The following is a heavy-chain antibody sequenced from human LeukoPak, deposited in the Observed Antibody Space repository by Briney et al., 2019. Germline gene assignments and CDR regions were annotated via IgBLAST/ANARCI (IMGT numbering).Heavy chain of an antibody. J-gene: IGHJ3*02. Sequence: SETLSLTCTVSGGSISSYYWSWIRQPPGKGLEWIGYIYYSGSTNYNPSLKSRVTISVDTSKNQFSLKLSSVTAADTAVYYCATNSYYYDSSGYSDAFDIRGQGTMVTVSS. D-gene: IGHD3-22*01. CDR3: ATNSYYYDSSGYSDAFDI. CDR1: GGSISSYY. V-gene: IGHV4-59*01. CDR2: IYYSGST.